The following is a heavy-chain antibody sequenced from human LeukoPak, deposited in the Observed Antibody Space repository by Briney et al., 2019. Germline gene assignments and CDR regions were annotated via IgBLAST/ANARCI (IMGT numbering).Heavy chain of an antibody. CDR1: GGTFSSYA. D-gene: IGHD4-17*01. V-gene: IGHV1-69*13. J-gene: IGHJ4*02. CDR2: IIPIFGTA. Sequence: SVKVSCKASGGTFSSYAISWVRQAPGQGLEWMGGIIPIFGTANYAQKFQGRVTITVDESTSTAYMELSSLRSEDTAVYYCARGEDYGDYGPLDYWGQGTLVTVSS. CDR3: ARGEDYGDYGPLDY.